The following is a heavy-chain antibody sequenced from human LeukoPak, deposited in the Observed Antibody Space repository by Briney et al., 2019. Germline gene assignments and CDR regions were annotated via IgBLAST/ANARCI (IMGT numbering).Heavy chain of an antibody. D-gene: IGHD3-22*01. J-gene: IGHJ4*02. CDR3: ARAGSGYSLDC. CDR2: LYFSGIS. Sequence: SETLSLTCTVSGGSISSYYWSWIRQPSGKGLEWIGSLYFSGISNSNPSLKSRVTISVDTSKNQFSLKLNSVTAADTAVYYCARAGSGYSLDCWGQGTLVTVSS. CDR1: GGSISSYY. V-gene: IGHV4-59*01.